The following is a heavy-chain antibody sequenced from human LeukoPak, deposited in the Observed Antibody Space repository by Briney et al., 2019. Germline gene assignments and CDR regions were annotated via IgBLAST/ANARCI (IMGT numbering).Heavy chain of an antibody. CDR1: GGSISSGGYY. J-gene: IGHJ4*02. D-gene: IGHD6-19*01. CDR2: IYYSGST. V-gene: IGHV4-61*08. CDR3: ARRSDTSGWPYDY. Sequence: SQTLSLTCTVSGGSISSGGYYWSWIRQPPGKGLEWIGYIYYSGSTNYNPSLKSRVTISVDTSKNQFSLKLTSVTAADTAVYYCARRSDTSGWPYDYWGQGTLVTVSS.